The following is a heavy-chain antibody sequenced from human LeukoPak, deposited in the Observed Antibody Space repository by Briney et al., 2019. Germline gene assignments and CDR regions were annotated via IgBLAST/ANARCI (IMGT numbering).Heavy chain of an antibody. CDR1: GFIFSSYA. V-gene: IGHV3-23*01. CDR3: ANRRPYGGHYYFDY. D-gene: IGHD4/OR15-4a*01. CDR2: ISGSGCST. Sequence: GGSVRLSCAASGFIFSSYAMLWVRQAPGKGLEAVSAISGSGCSTYYADCVKGRFAISRDNSKNTVYLQMNSLRAEDTAIYYCANRRPYGGHYYFDYWGQGTLVTVSS. J-gene: IGHJ4*02.